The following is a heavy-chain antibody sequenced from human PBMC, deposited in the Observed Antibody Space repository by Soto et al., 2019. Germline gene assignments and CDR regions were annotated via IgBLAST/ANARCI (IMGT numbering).Heavy chain of an antibody. Sequence: EVQLLESGGGLVQPGGSLRLSCAASGFIFSSYAMSWVRQAPGKGLEWVSSITGSSGRTYYADSVKGRFTISRDNSKNTLYLQMNSLRAEDTAVYYCAKETYSSGSDPFDIWGQGTMVTVSS. J-gene: IGHJ3*02. D-gene: IGHD6-19*01. V-gene: IGHV3-23*01. CDR1: GFIFSSYA. CDR2: ITGSSGRT. CDR3: AKETYSSGSDPFDI.